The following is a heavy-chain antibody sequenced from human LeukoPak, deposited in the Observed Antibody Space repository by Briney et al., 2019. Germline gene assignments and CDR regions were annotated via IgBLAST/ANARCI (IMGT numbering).Heavy chain of an antibody. V-gene: IGHV3-21*01. J-gene: IGHJ4*02. CDR1: GFSFSSYN. CDR2: ISSSGSYI. Sequence: PGGSLRLSCAASGFSFSSYNMHWVRHAPGQGLEWLACISSSGSYIYYAESIKGRFTIYRDNAKNSVFLQLNSLRDDDTAVYFCARDPEFGFDTSGYYYFDYWGQGALVTVSA. D-gene: IGHD3-22*01. CDR3: ARDPEFGFDTSGYYYFDY.